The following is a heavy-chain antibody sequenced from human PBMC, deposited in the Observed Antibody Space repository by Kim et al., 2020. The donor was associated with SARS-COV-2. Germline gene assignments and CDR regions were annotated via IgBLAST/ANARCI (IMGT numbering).Heavy chain of an antibody. D-gene: IGHD6-19*01. Sequence: GGSLILSCAASGFTFSSYGMHWVRQAPGKGLEWVAVISYDGSNKYYADSVKGRFTISRDNSKNTLYLQMNSQRAEDTAVYYCAKDSSGPVSSGWYYYYYGMDVWGQGTTVTVSS. CDR2: ISYDGSNK. CDR3: AKDSSGPVSSGWYYYYYGMDV. V-gene: IGHV3-30*18. CDR1: GFTFSSYG. J-gene: IGHJ6*02.